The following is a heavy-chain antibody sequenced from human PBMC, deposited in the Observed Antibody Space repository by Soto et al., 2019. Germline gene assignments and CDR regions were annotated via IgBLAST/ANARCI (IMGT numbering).Heavy chain of an antibody. CDR3: ARGSRTLVPAAKHNWFDP. CDR2: INPNSGGT. CDR1: GGTFSNNA. D-gene: IGHD2-2*01. J-gene: IGHJ5*02. Sequence: GASVKVSCKASGGTFSNNAITWVRQAPGQGLEWMGWINPNSGGTNYAQKFQGWVTMTRDTSISTAYMELSRLRSDDTAVYYCARGSRTLVPAAKHNWFDPWGHGTLVTVSS. V-gene: IGHV1-2*04.